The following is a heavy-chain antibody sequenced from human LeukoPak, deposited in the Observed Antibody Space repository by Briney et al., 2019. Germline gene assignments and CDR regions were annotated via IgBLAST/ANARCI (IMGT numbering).Heavy chain of an antibody. CDR2: IYYSGST. Sequence: SETLSLTCTVSGGSINDYYWGWIRQPPGKGLEWIGSIYYSGSTYYNPSLKRRVTISIDTSKNQFSLKLSSVTAADTAVYYCARGGRLPVDYWGQGTLVTVSS. J-gene: IGHJ4*02. V-gene: IGHV4-39*07. CDR1: GGSINDYY. CDR3: ARGGRLPVDY. D-gene: IGHD4-11*01.